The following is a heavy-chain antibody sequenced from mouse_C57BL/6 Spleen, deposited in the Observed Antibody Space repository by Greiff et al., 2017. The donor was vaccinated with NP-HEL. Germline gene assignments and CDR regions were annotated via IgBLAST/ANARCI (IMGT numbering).Heavy chain of an antibody. CDR1: GYTFTSYW. Sequence: VQLQQPGAELVRPGTSVKLSCKASGYTFTSYWMHWVKQRPGQGLEWIGVIDPSDSYTNYNQKFKGKATLTVDTSSSTAYMQLSSLTSEDSAVYYCARRGNYYGSSPHYAMDYWGQGTSVTVSS. J-gene: IGHJ4*01. CDR2: IDPSDSYT. V-gene: IGHV1-59*01. CDR3: ARRGNYYGSSPHYAMDY. D-gene: IGHD1-1*01.